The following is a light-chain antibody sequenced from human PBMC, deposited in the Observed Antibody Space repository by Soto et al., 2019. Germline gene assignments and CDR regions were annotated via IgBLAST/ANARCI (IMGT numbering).Light chain of an antibody. CDR2: DVN. Sequence: QSVLTQPRSVSGSPGQSVTISCTGTSSDVGDYDYVSWYQHHPGKAPKVTIYDVNKRPSGVPDRFSGSKSGNTASLTISGLQADDEADYYCSSFVGPYTYVFGTGTKVTVL. J-gene: IGLJ1*01. CDR1: SSDVGDYDY. CDR3: SSFVGPYTYV. V-gene: IGLV2-11*01.